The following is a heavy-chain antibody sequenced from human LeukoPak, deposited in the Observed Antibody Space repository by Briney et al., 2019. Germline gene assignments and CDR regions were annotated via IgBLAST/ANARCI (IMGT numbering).Heavy chain of an antibody. J-gene: IGHJ4*02. CDR3: ARGAIDSSWYYFDY. CDR1: GFTFSSYA. V-gene: IGHV3-23*01. CDR2: ISGSGGNT. Sequence: GGSLRLSCAASGFTFSSYAMSWVRQAPGKGLEWVSAISGSGGNTYYADSVKGRFTISRDNAKNSLYLQMNSLRAEDTAVYYCARGAIDSSWYYFDYWGQGTLVTVSS. D-gene: IGHD6-13*01.